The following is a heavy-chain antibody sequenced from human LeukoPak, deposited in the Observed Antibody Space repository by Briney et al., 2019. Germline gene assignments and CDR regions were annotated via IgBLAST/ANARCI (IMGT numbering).Heavy chain of an antibody. J-gene: IGHJ4*02. V-gene: IGHV3-11*05. D-gene: IGHD6-19*01. CDR1: GFTLSDYY. Sequence: GGSLRLSCAASGFTLSDYYMSWIRQAPGQGLEWVSFISSTSSHTNYASSVKGRFTISRDNAKNSLYLHMNSLRAEDTAVYYCARDSHLGSGWDFDYWGQGTLVTVSS. CDR2: ISSTSSHT. CDR3: ARDSHLGSGWDFDY.